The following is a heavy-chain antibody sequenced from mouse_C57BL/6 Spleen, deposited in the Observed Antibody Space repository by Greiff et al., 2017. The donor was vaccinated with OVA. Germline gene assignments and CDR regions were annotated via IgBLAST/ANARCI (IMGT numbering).Heavy chain of an antibody. Sequence: EVQGVESGGGLVQPKGSLKLSCAASGFSFNTYAMNWVRQAPGKGLEWVARIRSKSNNYATYYADSVKDRFTISRDDSESMLYLQMNNLKTEDTAMYYCVSQASAYDWYFDVWGTGTTVTVSS. V-gene: IGHV10-1*01. D-gene: IGHD2-12*01. CDR1: GFSFNTYA. J-gene: IGHJ1*03. CDR3: VSQASAYDWYFDV. CDR2: IRSKSNNYAT.